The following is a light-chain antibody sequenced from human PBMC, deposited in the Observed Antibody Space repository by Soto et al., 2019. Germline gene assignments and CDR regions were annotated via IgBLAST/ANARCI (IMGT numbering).Light chain of an antibody. CDR2: EVS. Sequence: QPVLTQPASVSGSAGQSITISCTGTSSDVGGYKDVSWYQQHPGRAPKLMIYEVSNRPSGVSNRFSGSKSGNTASLTISGLQAEDEADYYCSSYTSSSTLLFGTGTKVTVL. CDR1: SSDVGGYKD. V-gene: IGLV2-14*01. CDR3: SSYTSSSTLL. J-gene: IGLJ1*01.